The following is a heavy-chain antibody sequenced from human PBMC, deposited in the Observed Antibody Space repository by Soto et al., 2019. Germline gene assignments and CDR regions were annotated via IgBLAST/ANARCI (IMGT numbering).Heavy chain of an antibody. Sequence: GLSLRLSCAASGFTVSTNYLSWVRKAPGKGLEWVSVIQSSGSTYYADSVKGRFTISRDNSKNTLYLQMNILRAEDTAVYYCARVGGFFDNSGYRPYYFDYWGQGTLVTVSS. CDR1: GFTVSTNY. CDR3: ARVGGFFDNSGYRPYYFDY. CDR2: IQSSGST. D-gene: IGHD3-22*01. V-gene: IGHV3-53*01. J-gene: IGHJ4*02.